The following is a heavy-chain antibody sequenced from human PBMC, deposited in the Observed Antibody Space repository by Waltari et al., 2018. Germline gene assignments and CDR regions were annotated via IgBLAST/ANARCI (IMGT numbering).Heavy chain of an antibody. Sequence: QVQLQQWGAGLLKPTETLSLTCAVYGGSFSGYYWSWIRQPPGKGLEWIGEINHSGSTNYNTSLKSRVTISVDTSKNQFSLKLSSVTAADTAVYYCARGPTRIAAAAYYYYYYGMDVWGQGTTVTVSS. CDR2: INHSGST. CDR1: GGSFSGYY. J-gene: IGHJ6*02. CDR3: ARGPTRIAAAAYYYYYYGMDV. V-gene: IGHV4-34*01. D-gene: IGHD6-13*01.